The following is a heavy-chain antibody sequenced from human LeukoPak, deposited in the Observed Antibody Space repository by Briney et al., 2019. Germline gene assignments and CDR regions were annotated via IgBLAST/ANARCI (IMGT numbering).Heavy chain of an antibody. CDR3: AKEATVTPGNVNWFDP. Sequence: PGGSLRLSCAASGFTFSSHGMNWVRQAPGKGLEWVSGISPSGGITYYTDSVKGRFTISRDNSKNTVSLQMNSLRGDDTAVYYCAKEATVTPGNVNWFDPWGQGTLVTVSS. CDR2: ISPSGGIT. J-gene: IGHJ5*02. CDR1: GFTFSSHG. V-gene: IGHV3-23*01. D-gene: IGHD4-17*01.